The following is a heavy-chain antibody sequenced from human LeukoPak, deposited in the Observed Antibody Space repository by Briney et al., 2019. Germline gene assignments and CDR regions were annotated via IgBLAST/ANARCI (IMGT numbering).Heavy chain of an antibody. CDR1: GFVFSSYG. CDR2: ISYDGSHV. Sequence: GGSLRLSCAASGFVFSSYGMHWARQAPGKGLEWVAAISYDGSHVHYADSVKGRFTISRDNSKKTVDLQMSSLRSGDTAVYYCAKDRSVAVPYYCAHWGRGTLVSVSS. D-gene: IGHD6-19*01. CDR3: AKDRSVAVPYYCAH. V-gene: IGHV3-30*18. J-gene: IGHJ4*02.